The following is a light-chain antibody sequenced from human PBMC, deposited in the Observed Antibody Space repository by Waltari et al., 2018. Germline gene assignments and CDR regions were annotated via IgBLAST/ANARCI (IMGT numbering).Light chain of an antibody. CDR2: WAC. Sequence: DIVMTQSPDSLAVSLGERATINCRSSQNIMYSSNNQNFLAWYQQKPGQPPKLLIYWACTRQSGVPDRCTGSWSGTDFTLTISSLQPEDVATYYCQQYFVTPFTFGPGTKVEVK. CDR3: QQYFVTPFT. J-gene: IGKJ3*01. CDR1: QNIMYSSNNQNF. V-gene: IGKV4-1*01.